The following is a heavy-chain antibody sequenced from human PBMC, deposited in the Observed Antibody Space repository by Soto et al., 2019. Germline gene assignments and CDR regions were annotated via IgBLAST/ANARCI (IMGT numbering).Heavy chain of an antibody. CDR2: ISSSSTTK. V-gene: IGHV3-48*01. CDR3: ARDGCSGSNCLNSFDH. Sequence: EVQLVESGGGLVQPGGSLRLSCAASGFTFSSYSMNWVRQAPGKGLEWVSYISSSSTTKYYADSVKGRFTISRDNAKNSLYMKMNSLRAEDTAVYYCARDGCSGSNCLNSFDHWGQGTLVTVSS. D-gene: IGHD2-15*01. J-gene: IGHJ5*02. CDR1: GFTFSSYS.